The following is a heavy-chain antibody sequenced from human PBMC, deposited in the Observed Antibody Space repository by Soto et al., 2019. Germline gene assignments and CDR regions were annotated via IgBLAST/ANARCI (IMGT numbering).Heavy chain of an antibody. CDR3: AKDQSKKGYSYGSHFDY. D-gene: IGHD5-18*01. CDR1: GFTFSSYA. Sequence: GESLKISCAASGFTFSSYAMSWVRQAPGKGLEWVSAISGSGGSTYYADSVKGRFTISRDNSKNTLYLQMNSLRAEDTAVYYCAKDQSKKGYSYGSHFDYWGQGTLVTVSS. J-gene: IGHJ4*02. CDR2: ISGSGGST. V-gene: IGHV3-23*01.